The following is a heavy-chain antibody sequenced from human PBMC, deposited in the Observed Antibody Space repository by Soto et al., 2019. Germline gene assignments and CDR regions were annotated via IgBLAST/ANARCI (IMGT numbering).Heavy chain of an antibody. V-gene: IGHV4-39*01. D-gene: IGHD6-13*01. CDR3: ATHPNNPYSSSRGPAFDY. CDR1: GGSISSSSYY. J-gene: IGHJ4*02. Sequence: PSETLSLTCTVSGGSISSSSYYWGWIRQPPGKGLEWIGSIYYSGSTYYNPSLKSRVTIFVDTSKNQFSLKLSSVTAADTAVYYCATHPNNPYSSSRGPAFDYWGQGTLVTVSS. CDR2: IYYSGST.